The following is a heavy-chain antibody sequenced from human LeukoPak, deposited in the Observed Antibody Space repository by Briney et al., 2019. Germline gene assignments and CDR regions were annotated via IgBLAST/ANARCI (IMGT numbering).Heavy chain of an antibody. CDR1: GFTFSSYA. CDR3: ARDNDIVVVPAAMTLDY. CDR2: ISYDGSNK. V-gene: IGHV3-30-3*01. J-gene: IGHJ4*02. Sequence: GGSLRLSCAASGFTFSSYAMHWVRQAPGKGLEWVAVISYDGSNKYYADSVKGRFTISRDNSKNTLYLQMNSLRAEDTAVYYCARDNDIVVVPAAMTLDYWGQGTLVTVSS. D-gene: IGHD2-2*01.